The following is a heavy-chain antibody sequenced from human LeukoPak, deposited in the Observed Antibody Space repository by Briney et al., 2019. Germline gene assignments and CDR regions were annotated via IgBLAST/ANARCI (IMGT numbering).Heavy chain of an antibody. J-gene: IGHJ3*02. Sequence: GGSLRLSCAASGFTFSSYGMHWVRQAPGKGLKWVAVISYDGSNKYYADSVKGRFTISRDNSKNTLYLQMNSLRAEDTAVYYCARAEAFDIWGQGTMVTVSS. CDR2: ISYDGSNK. V-gene: IGHV3-30*03. CDR1: GFTFSSYG. CDR3: ARAEAFDI.